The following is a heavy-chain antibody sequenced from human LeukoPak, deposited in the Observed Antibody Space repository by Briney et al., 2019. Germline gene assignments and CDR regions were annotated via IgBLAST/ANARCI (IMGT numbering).Heavy chain of an antibody. CDR2: IYYSGST. V-gene: IGHV4-61*08. D-gene: IGHD3-22*01. Sequence: SETLSLTCTVSGGSISSGGYYWSWIRQHPGKGLEWIGYIYYSGSTNYNPSLKSRVTISVDTSKNQFSLKLSSVTAADTAVYYCARRDSSGFTFDYWGQGTLVTVSS. CDR3: ARRDSSGFTFDY. J-gene: IGHJ4*02. CDR1: GGSISSGGYY.